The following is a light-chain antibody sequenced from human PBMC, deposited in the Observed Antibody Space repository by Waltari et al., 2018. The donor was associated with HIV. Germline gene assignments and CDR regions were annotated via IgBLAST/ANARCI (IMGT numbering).Light chain of an antibody. CDR1: SRNVANYRL. Sequence: QSALTQPASVSGSPGQSITISCSGTSRNVANYRLVSWYQQHQGQAPRLMISEGTMRPSWVSSRFSGSRSANASSLTISALQPDDDADYYCCSFAGGSPYYVFGNGTKVTVL. V-gene: IGLV2-23*01. CDR2: EGT. J-gene: IGLJ1*01. CDR3: CSFAGGSPYYV.